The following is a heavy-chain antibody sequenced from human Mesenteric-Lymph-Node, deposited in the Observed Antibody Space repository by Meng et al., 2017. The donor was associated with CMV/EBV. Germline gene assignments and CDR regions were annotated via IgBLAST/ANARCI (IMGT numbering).Heavy chain of an antibody. V-gene: IGHV4-39*07. D-gene: IGHD5-18*01. CDR1: GDSISSGSHY. CDR2: IYYTGST. J-gene: IGHJ6*02. CDR3: ASNERDTALVSLPGYYYHGMDV. Sequence: SETLSLTCTVSGDSISSGSHYWGWIRQPPGKGLEWIGNIYYTGSTYYDPSLKGRVTISVDTSKNQFSLKLTSVTAADTAVYYCASNERDTALVSLPGYYYHGMDVWGQGTTVTVSS.